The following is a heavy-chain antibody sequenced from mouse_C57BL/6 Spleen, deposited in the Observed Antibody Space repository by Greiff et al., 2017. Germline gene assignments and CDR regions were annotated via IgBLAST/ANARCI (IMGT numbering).Heavy chain of an antibody. CDR3: ARDGVGFPMDY. CDR1: GYAFSSYW. D-gene: IGHD1-1*01. V-gene: IGHV1-80*01. J-gene: IGHJ4*01. Sequence: QVHVKQSGAELVKPGASVKISCKASGYAFSSYWMNWVKQRPGKGLEWIGQIYPGDGDTNYNGKFKGKATLTADKSSSTAYMQLSSLTSEDSAVYFCARDGVGFPMDYWGQGTSVTVSS. CDR2: IYPGDGDT.